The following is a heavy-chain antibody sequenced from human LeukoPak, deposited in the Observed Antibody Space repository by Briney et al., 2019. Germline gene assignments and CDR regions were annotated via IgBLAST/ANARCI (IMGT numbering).Heavy chain of an antibody. D-gene: IGHD6-19*01. Sequence: ASVKVSCKASGYTFTSYDINWVRQATGQGLEWMGWMNPNSGNTGYAQKSQGRVTMTRNTSISTAYMELSSLRSEDTAVYYCARADSSGWYWFDPWGQGTLVTVSS. CDR2: MNPNSGNT. J-gene: IGHJ5*02. CDR3: ARADSSGWYWFDP. V-gene: IGHV1-8*01. CDR1: GYTFTSYD.